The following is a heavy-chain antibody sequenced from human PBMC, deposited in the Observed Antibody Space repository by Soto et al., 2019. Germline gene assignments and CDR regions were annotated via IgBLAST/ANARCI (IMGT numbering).Heavy chain of an antibody. Sequence: GASVKVSCKAFGYTFTNYDISWVRQAPGQGLEWMGWISVHNGNTNYAQKFQGRVTMTTDTSTSTAYMDLRSLRFDDTAVYYCARFQTGYCTSTSCFNPKPSDFWGQGPLVTVSS. CDR3: ARFQTGYCTSTSCFNPKPSDF. J-gene: IGHJ4*02. CDR1: GYTFTNYD. CDR2: ISVHNGNT. V-gene: IGHV1-18*01. D-gene: IGHD2-2*01.